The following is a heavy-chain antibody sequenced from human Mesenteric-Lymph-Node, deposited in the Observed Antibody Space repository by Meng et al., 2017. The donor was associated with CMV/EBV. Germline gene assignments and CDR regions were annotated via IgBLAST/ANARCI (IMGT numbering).Heavy chain of an antibody. V-gene: IGHV1-18*04. CDR2: ISAYNGNT. J-gene: IGHJ4*02. CDR3: ARDYYYGSGSYYNVFDY. Sequence: GYTFTSYGISWVRQAPGQGLEWMGWISAYNGNTNYAQKLQGRVTVTTDTSTSTAYMELRSLRSDDTAVYYCARDYYYGSGSYYNVFDYWGQGTLVTVSS. CDR1: GYTFTSYG. D-gene: IGHD3-10*01.